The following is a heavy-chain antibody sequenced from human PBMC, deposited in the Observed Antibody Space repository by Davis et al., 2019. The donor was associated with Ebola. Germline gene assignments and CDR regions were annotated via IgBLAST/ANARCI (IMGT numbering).Heavy chain of an antibody. CDR2: ISSSSSYI. CDR3: AREGTMVQGVITTSNWFDP. V-gene: IGHV3-21*01. J-gene: IGHJ5*02. Sequence: PGGSLRLSCAPSGFTFSSHSMNWVRQAPGKGLEWVSSISSSSSYIYYADSVKVRFTISRDNAKNSLYLQMNSLRAEDTAVYYCAREGTMVQGVITTSNWFDPWGQGTLVTVSS. CDR1: GFTFSSHS. D-gene: IGHD3-10*01.